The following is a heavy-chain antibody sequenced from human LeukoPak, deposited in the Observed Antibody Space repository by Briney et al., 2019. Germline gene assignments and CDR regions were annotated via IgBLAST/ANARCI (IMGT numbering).Heavy chain of an antibody. CDR2: MDGSSTYI. CDR3: ARAHNWKYGTFDY. V-gene: IGHV3-21*01. CDR1: GFTFNTYS. D-gene: IGHD1-7*01. J-gene: IGHJ4*02. Sequence: GGSLRLSCAASGFTFNTYSMNWVRQAPGKGLEWVSSMDGSSTYIYYADSVKGRFTISRDNAKNSLYLQMNSLRAEDTAVYYCARAHNWKYGTFDYWGQGTLVTVSS.